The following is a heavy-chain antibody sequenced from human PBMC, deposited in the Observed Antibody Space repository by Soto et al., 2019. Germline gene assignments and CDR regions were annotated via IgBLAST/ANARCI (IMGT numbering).Heavy chain of an antibody. J-gene: IGHJ4*02. CDR2: ISAYNGNT. D-gene: IGHD3-9*01. V-gene: IGHV1-18*01. CDR1: GYTFTSYG. CDR3: ARSTTYDILTGLLFDY. Sequence: GASVKVSCKASGYTFTSYGISWVRQVPGQGLEWMGWISAYNGNTNYAQKLQGRVTMTTDTSTSTAYMELRSLRSDDTAVYYCARSTTYDILTGLLFDYWGQGTLVTVSS.